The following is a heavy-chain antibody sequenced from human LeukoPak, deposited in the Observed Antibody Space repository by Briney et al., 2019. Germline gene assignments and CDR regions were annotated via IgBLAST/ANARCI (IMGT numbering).Heavy chain of an antibody. CDR1: GYTFTSYY. CDR2: INPSGGST. Sequence: ASVKVSCKASGYTFTSYYMHSVRQATGQGLEWMGIINPSGGSTSYAQKFQGRVTMTRDTSTSTVYMELSSLRSEDTAVYYCARGIVVVPAAPLELRSSWFDPWGQGTLVTVSS. CDR3: ARGIVVVPAAPLELRSSWFDP. V-gene: IGHV1-46*01. D-gene: IGHD2-2*01. J-gene: IGHJ5*02.